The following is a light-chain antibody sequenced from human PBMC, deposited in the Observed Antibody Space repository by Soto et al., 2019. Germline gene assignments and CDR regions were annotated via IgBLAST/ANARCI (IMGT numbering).Light chain of an antibody. CDR1: SSNIGSDYD. CDR3: QSFDSSLSGSGV. J-gene: IGLJ1*01. CDR2: GNS. V-gene: IGLV1-40*01. Sequence: QSVLTQPPSVSGAPGQRVTISCTGSSSNIGSDYDVHWYRHLPGTAPKLLIYGNSNRPSGVPDRFSGSKSGTSASLVITGLQPEDEADYYCQSFDSSLSGSGVFGAGTKSPS.